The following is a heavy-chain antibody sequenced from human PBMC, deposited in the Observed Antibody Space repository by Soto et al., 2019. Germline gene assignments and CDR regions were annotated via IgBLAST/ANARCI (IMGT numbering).Heavy chain of an antibody. V-gene: IGHV4-30-2*01. J-gene: IGHJ5*02. D-gene: IGHD4-17*01. CDR3: ARSYSQHYGKGGWFDP. CDR2: IYHSGST. Sequence: LSLTCAVSGGSISSGGYSWSWIRQPPGKGLEWIGYIYHSGSTYYNPSLKSRVTISVDRSKNQFSLKLSSVTAADTAVYYCARSYSQHYGKGGWFDPWGQGTLVTVSS. CDR1: GGSISSGGYS.